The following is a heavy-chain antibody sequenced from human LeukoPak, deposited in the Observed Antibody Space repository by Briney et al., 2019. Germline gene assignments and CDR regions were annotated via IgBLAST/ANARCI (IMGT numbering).Heavy chain of an antibody. CDR1: GYSITNVFY. CDR3: ASSHDYGVTYHH. V-gene: IGHV4-38-2*02. D-gene: IGHD4-17*01. Sequence: SETLSLTCTVSGYSITNVFYWGWIRQPPGKGLAWIGSFYHTGSTYSNPSLKSRVSLSVDTSKSQFSLNLNSVTAADTAVYYCASSHDYGVTYHHWGQGTLVTVSS. J-gene: IGHJ5*02. CDR2: FYHTGST.